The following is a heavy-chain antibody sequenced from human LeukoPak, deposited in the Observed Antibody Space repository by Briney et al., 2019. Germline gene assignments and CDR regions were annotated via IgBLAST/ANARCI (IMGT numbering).Heavy chain of an antibody. J-gene: IGHJ5*02. CDR2: INHSGST. V-gene: IGHV4-34*01. CDR3: ARGNGRWLQLRSYNWFDP. D-gene: IGHD5-24*01. CDR1: GGSFSGYY. Sequence: SETLSLTCAVYGGSFSGYYWSWIRQPPGKGLEWIGEINHSGSTNYNPSLKSRVTISVDTSKNQFSLKLSSVTAADTAVYYCARGNGRWLQLRSYNWFDPWGQGTLSPSPQ.